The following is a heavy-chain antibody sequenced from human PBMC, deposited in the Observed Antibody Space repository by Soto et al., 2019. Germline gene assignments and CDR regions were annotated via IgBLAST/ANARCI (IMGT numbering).Heavy chain of an antibody. Sequence: SETLSLTCAAYGGSFSGYYWSWIRQPPGKGLEWIGEINHSGSTNYNPSLKSRGTISVDTSKNQFSLKLSSVTAAATAVYYCARQKGSYFDYWGQGTLVTVSS. CDR1: GGSFSGYY. CDR3: ARQKGSYFDY. V-gene: IGHV4-34*01. CDR2: INHSGST. J-gene: IGHJ4*02.